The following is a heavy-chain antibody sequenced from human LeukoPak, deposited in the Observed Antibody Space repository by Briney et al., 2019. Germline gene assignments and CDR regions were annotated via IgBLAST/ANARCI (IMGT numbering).Heavy chain of an antibody. V-gene: IGHV3-74*01. CDR2: INSDGINT. CDR3: ARDLGQYYDTSDNWFDP. CDR1: GFTFSNYW. Sequence: GGSLRLSCAASGFTFSNYWMHWVRQAPGKGLVWVSRINSDGINTSYADSVKGRFTISRDNAKNTLNLQMNSLRAEDTAVYYCARDLGQYYDTSDNWFDPWGKGTLVTVSS. D-gene: IGHD3-22*01. J-gene: IGHJ5*02.